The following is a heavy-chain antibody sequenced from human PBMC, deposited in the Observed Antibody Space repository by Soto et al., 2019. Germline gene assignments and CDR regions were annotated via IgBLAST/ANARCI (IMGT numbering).Heavy chain of an antibody. J-gene: IGHJ4*02. D-gene: IGHD6-13*01. CDR3: ARRYISSFDY. CDR1: GGSISSYY. CDR2: IYYSGST. Sequence: QVQLQESGPGLVKPSETLSLTCTVSGGSISSYYWSWIRQPPGKGLEWIGYIYYSGSTNYNPSLKGRVTSSVDTPDNLCSLKLSSVTAADTAVYYRARRYISSFDYWGQGTLVTVSS. V-gene: IGHV4-59*08.